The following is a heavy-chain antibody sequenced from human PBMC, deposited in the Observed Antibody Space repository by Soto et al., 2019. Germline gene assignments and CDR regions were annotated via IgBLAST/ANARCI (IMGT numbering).Heavy chain of an antibody. CDR1: GFTFNTYG. Sequence: QVQLVESGGGVVQPGRSLRLSCAASGFTFNTYGMHWVRQAPGKGLEWVAVISFDGKIKYYADSVKGRFTISRDNSKNTLYLQMDSLRAEDTAVYYCAQVSARSMITFGGVIAYWGQGTLVTVSS. J-gene: IGHJ4*02. V-gene: IGHV3-30*18. CDR2: ISFDGKIK. CDR3: AQVSARSMITFGGVIAY. D-gene: IGHD3-16*02.